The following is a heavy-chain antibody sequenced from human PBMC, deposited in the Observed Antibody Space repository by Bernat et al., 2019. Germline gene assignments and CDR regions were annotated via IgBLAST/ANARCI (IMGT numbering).Heavy chain of an antibody. CDR3: ARVHSPYCSGGSCYAQAFDY. CDR2: IWYDGSNK. Sequence: QVQLVESGGGVVQPGRSLRLSCAASGFTFSSYGMHWVRQAPGKGLEWVAVIWYDGSNKYYADSVKGRFTISRDNSKNTLYLQMNSLRAEDTAVYYCARVHSPYCSGGSCYAQAFDYWGQGTLVTASS. J-gene: IGHJ4*02. CDR1: GFTFSSYG. D-gene: IGHD2-15*01. V-gene: IGHV3-33*01.